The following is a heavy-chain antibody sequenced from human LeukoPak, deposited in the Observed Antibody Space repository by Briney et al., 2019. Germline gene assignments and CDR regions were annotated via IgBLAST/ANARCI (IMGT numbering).Heavy chain of an antibody. Sequence: ASVKVSCKASGYTFTGYYMHWVRQAPGQGLEWMGWINPNSGGTNYAQKFQGRVTMTRDTSISTAYMELSRLTSDDTAAYYCARANPLHCSSTSCLFDYWGQGSLVTVSS. CDR2: INPNSGGT. V-gene: IGHV1-2*02. CDR3: ARANPLHCSSTSCLFDY. D-gene: IGHD2-2*01. CDR1: GYTFTGYY. J-gene: IGHJ4*02.